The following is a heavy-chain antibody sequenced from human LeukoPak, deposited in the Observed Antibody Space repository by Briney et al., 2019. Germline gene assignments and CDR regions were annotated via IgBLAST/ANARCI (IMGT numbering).Heavy chain of an antibody. CDR3: ARQVCVGSSCDWFDP. CDR1: GGSISSGSYY. Sequence: SQTLSLTCTVSGGSISSGSYYWSWIRQPAGKGLEWIGRIYTSGSTNYNPSLKSRVTISVDTSKNQFSLKLSSVTAADTAVYYCARQVCVGSSCDWFDPWGQGTLVTVSS. CDR2: IYTSGST. J-gene: IGHJ5*02. D-gene: IGHD6-6*01. V-gene: IGHV4-61*02.